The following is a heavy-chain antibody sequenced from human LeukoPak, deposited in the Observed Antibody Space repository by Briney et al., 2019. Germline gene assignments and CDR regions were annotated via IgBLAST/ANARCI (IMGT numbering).Heavy chain of an antibody. CDR3: TSEWYSSGWYGDY. J-gene: IGHJ4*02. D-gene: IGHD6-19*01. CDR2: IKSKTDGGTT. CDR1: GFTFSNAW. V-gene: IGHV3-15*01. Sequence: GGSLRLSCAASGFTFSNAWMSWVRQAPGKGLEWVGRIKSKTDGGTTDYAAPVKGRFTISRDDSKNTLYLQMNSLKTEDTAVYYCTSEWYSSGWYGDYWGQGTLVTVSS.